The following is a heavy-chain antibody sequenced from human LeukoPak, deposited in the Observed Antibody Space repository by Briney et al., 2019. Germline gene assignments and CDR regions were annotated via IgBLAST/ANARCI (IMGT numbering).Heavy chain of an antibody. CDR1: GFTFSSYG. D-gene: IGHD2-15*01. CDR2: ISYDGSNK. J-gene: IGHJ5*02. V-gene: IGHV3-30*18. Sequence: GGSLRLSCAASGFTFSSYGMHWVRRAPGKGLEWVAVISYDGSNKYYADSVKGRFTISRDNSKNTLYLQMNSLRAEDTAVYYCAKDRSGGFDPWGRGTLVTVSS. CDR3: AKDRSGGFDP.